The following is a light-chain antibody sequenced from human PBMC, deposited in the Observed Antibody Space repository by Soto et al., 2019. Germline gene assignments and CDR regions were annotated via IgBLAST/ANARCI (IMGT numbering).Light chain of an antibody. CDR2: GAS. CDR1: QSVSSN. CDR3: HQYNSWPPGT. V-gene: IGKV3-15*01. J-gene: IGKJ2*01. Sequence: ETLMTQSPATLSVSPGERATLSCRASQSVSSNLAWYQQKPGQAPRLLIYGASTRATGIPARFSGSGSGTEFTLTISSLQSEDFALYYCHQYNSWPPGTFGQGTKVDIK.